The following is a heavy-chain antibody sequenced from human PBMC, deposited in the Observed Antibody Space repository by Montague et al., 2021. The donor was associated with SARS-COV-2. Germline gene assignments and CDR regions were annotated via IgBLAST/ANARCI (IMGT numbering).Heavy chain of an antibody. D-gene: IGHD1-14*01. CDR1: GVSLSSRGYY. CDR3: ARDLGRNGYYYGLDV. CDR2: FYYREST. J-gene: IGHJ6*02. Sequence: TLSLTCTVSGVSLSSRGYYGSSIDQLPHKDLEWLGYFYYRESTYYNPSLKSRVFISADMSKNQFFLNLTSVTAADAAVYYCARDLGRNGYYYGLDVWGQGTTVIVSS. V-gene: IGHV4-31*03.